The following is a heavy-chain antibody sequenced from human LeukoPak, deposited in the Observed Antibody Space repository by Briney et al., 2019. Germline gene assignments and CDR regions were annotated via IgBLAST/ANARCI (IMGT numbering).Heavy chain of an antibody. J-gene: IGHJ4*02. CDR2: ISSSSSYI. V-gene: IGHV3-21*01. CDR3: ARGLRYSSSWTNFDY. CDR1: GFTFSSYS. Sequence: PGGSLRLSCAASGFTFSSYSMNWVRQAPGKGLEWVSSISSSSSYIYYADSVKGRFTISRDNAKNSLYLQMNSLRAEDTAVYYCARGLRYSSSWTNFDYWGQGTLVTVSS. D-gene: IGHD6-13*01.